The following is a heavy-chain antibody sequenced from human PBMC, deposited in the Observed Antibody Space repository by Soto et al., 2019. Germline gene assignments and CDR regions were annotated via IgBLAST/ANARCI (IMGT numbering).Heavy chain of an antibody. V-gene: IGHV4-34*01. CDR2: INHSGST. D-gene: IGHD3-10*01. CDR3: ATTNRFGGPPDY. CDR1: GGSFSGYY. Sequence: PSETLSLTCAVYGGSFSGYYWSWIRQPPGKGLEWIGEINHSGSTNYNPSLKSRVTISVDTSKNQFSLKLSSVTAADTAVYYCATTNRFGGPPDYWGQGTLVTVSS. J-gene: IGHJ4*02.